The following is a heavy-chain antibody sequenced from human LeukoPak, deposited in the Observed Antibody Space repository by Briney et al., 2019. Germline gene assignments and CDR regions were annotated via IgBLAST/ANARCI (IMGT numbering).Heavy chain of an antibody. CDR2: ISYSGST. CDR1: GGSLSSGGYF. D-gene: IGHD3-22*01. V-gene: IGHV4-31*03. J-gene: IGHJ4*02. Sequence: PSETLSLTCTVSGGSLSSGGYFWSWIRQYPGKGLEWIGYISYSGSTYYNPILKSRVTISVDTSKNQFSLKLRSVTAADTAVYYCAREVEYYDSSGYSNYFDYWGQGTLVTVSS. CDR3: AREVEYYDSSGYSNYFDY.